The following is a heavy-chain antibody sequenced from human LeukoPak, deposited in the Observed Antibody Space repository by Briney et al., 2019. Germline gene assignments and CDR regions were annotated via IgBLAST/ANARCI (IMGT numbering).Heavy chain of an antibody. CDR2: IKEDGSEK. CDR3: ARWAESNDY. V-gene: IGHV3-7*05. Sequence: GGSLRLSCAASGFSFSNFWMSWVRQAPGKGLEWVANIKEDGSEKYYVDSVKGRFTISRDNAKNSQYLQMNSLRAEDTAVYYCARWAESNDYWGQGTLVTVSS. CDR1: GFSFSNFW. J-gene: IGHJ4*02.